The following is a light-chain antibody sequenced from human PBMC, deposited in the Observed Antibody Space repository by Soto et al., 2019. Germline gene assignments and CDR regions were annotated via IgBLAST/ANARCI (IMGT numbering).Light chain of an antibody. V-gene: IGKV4-1*01. J-gene: IGKJ2*01. CDR1: QSVLYNSNNKNH. CDR3: QQYYSIPFT. Sequence: DFVMTQAPDSLAVSLGERATINYKSSQSVLYNSNNKNHLGWFQQKPGHPPKLLIYGASFRPSGVPDRFSGSGSGTDFTLTISSLQAEDVAVYYCQQYYSIPFTFGQGTKVDIK. CDR2: GAS.